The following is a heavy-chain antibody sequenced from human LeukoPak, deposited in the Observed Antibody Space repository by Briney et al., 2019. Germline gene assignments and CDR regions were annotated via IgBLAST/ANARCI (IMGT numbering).Heavy chain of an antibody. CDR2: INPNSGGT. J-gene: IGHJ3*02. D-gene: IGHD1-20*01. CDR3: ARDGVTGTTGAFDI. Sequence: ASVKVSCKASGYTFTGYYVHWVRQAPGQGLEWMGWINPNSGGTNYAQKFQGWVTMTRDTSISTAYMELSRLRSDDTAVYYCARDGVTGTTGAFDIWGQGTMVTVSS. CDR1: GYTFTGYY. V-gene: IGHV1-2*04.